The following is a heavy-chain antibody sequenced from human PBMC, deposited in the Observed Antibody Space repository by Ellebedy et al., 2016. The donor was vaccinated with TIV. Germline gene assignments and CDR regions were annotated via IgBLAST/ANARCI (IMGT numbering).Heavy chain of an antibody. CDR1: GFTFSSFA. V-gene: IGHV3-23*01. CDR2: IYNNGDST. D-gene: IGHD2-2*02. Sequence: PGGSLRLSCAASGFTFSSFAISWVPQTPGNGLDWVSVIYNNGDSTYYADSMKGGFTISRDNSKNTLLLQMNSLRAEDTAIYYCARDFHLTGGSSLYVDYWGQGTLVTVSS. CDR3: ARDFHLTGGSSLYVDY. J-gene: IGHJ4*02.